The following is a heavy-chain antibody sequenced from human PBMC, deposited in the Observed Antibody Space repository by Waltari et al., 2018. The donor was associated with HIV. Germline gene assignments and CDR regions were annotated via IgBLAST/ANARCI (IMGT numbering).Heavy chain of an antibody. J-gene: IGHJ4*02. CDR3: ARTNYYDY. D-gene: IGHD2-8*01. V-gene: IGHV3-64*01. Sequence: EVHLVQSWGGLVQPGESLRLSCEASGFTFSPYGMNWVRQAPGRGFEYVAGISSNGSTKSYANSVKGRFTISRDNSKNTLYLQMGSLGAEDTAVYYCARTNYYDYWGQGALVTVSS. CDR2: ISSNGSTK. CDR1: GFTFSPYG.